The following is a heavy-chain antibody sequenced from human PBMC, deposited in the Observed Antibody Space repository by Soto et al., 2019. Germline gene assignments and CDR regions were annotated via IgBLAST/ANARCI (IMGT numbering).Heavy chain of an antibody. CDR3: ARQDYDLLTDSGNWFDP. V-gene: IGHV4-30-4*01. CDR2: IYYSGST. D-gene: IGHD3-9*01. J-gene: IGHJ5*02. Sequence: PSETLSLTCTVSGGSISSGDYYWSWIRQPPGKGLEWIGYIYYSGSTYYNPSLKSRVTISVDTSKNQFSLKLRSVTAADTAVYYCARQDYDLLTDSGNWFDPWGQGTLVTVSS. CDR1: GGSISSGDYY.